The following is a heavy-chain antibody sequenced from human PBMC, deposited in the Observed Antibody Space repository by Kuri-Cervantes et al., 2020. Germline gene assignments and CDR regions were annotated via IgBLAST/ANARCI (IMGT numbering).Heavy chain of an antibody. CDR1: GFKFSDYG. CDR2: IWFDGSQR. CDR3: AKVLSCDDIVVVVAATFDAFDI. D-gene: IGHD2-15*01. J-gene: IGHJ3*02. Sequence: GESLKISCAASGFKFSDYGMHWVRQAPGKGLEWVAVIWFDGSQRYYTDSVKGRVTISRDQSMNTLYLEMNSLRAEDTAVYYCAKVLSCDDIVVVVAATFDAFDIWGQGTMVTVSS. V-gene: IGHV3-33*03.